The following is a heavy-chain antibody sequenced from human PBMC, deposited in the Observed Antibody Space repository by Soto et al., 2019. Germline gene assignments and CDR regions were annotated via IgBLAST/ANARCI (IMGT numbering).Heavy chain of an antibody. CDR2: INPNSGGT. CDR1: GYTFTGYY. CDR3: ARSPYYYDSSGYSDFDY. V-gene: IGHV1-2*04. D-gene: IGHD3-22*01. J-gene: IGHJ4*02. Sequence: ASVKVSCKASGYTFTGYYMHWVRQAPGQGLEWMGWINPNSGGTNYAQKFQGWVTMTRDTSISTAYMELSRLRSDDTAVYYCARSPYYYDSSGYSDFDYWGQGTLVTVSS.